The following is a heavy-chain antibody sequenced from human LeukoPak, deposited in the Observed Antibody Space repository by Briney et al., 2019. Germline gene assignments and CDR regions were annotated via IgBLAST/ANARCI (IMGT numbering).Heavy chain of an antibody. Sequence: GVSLRLLCAASGYIFSSYWMHWVRQASGKGLVWVSRINSDGSSTSYADSVKGRFTISRDNAKNTLYLQMNSLRAEDTAVYYCARDRGSGYDVWFDPWGQGTLVTVSS. V-gene: IGHV3-74*01. D-gene: IGHD5-12*01. CDR3: ARDRGSGYDVWFDP. CDR1: GYIFSSYW. CDR2: INSDGSST. J-gene: IGHJ5*02.